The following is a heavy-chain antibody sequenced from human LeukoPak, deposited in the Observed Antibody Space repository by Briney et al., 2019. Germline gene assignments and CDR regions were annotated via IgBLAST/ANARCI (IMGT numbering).Heavy chain of an antibody. V-gene: IGHV5-51*01. CDR3: ARPLAAAGYFDY. CDR2: IDPGDSDT. D-gene: IGHD6-13*01. Sequence: GESLKISCKGSGDSFTFYWIGWVRQVPGKGLEWMGIIDPGDSDTRYSPSFQGQVTISVDKSISTAYLQWSSLKASDTAMYYCARPLAAAGYFDYWGQGTLVTVSS. CDR1: GDSFTFYW. J-gene: IGHJ4*02.